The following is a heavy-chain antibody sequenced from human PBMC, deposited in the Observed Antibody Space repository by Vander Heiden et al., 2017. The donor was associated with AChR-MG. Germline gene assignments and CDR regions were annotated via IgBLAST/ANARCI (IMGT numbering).Heavy chain of an antibody. CDR3: AGGLRYYYYYYYGMDV. CDR2: FDPEDGET. J-gene: IGHJ6*02. CDR1: GYTLTALS. Sequence: QVQLVQSGAEVKKPGASVKVSCKVSGYTLTALSMHWVRQAPGKGLEWMGGFDPEDGETSYAQKFQGRVTMTEDTSTDTAYMELSSLRSEDTAVYYCAGGLRYYYYYYYGMDVWGQGTTVTVSS. D-gene: IGHD3-16*01. V-gene: IGHV1-24*01.